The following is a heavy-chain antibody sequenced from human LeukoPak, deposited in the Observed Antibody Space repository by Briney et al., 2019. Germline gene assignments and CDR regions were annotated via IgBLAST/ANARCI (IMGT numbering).Heavy chain of an antibody. Sequence: PGGPLRLSCAASAFTFSSYAMSWVRQAPGKGLEWVSTINGSGGKTYYGDSVKGRFTISRDNSKNTLYLQMNSLRAEDTADYYCLGSNIAAVWGQGTLVTVSS. J-gene: IGHJ4*02. CDR3: LGSNIAAV. D-gene: IGHD6-13*01. V-gene: IGHV3-23*01. CDR2: INGSGGKT. CDR1: AFTFSSYA.